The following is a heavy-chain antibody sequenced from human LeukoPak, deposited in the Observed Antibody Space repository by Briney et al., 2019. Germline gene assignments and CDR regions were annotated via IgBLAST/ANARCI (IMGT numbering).Heavy chain of an antibody. CDR1: GFTFSSYV. CDR3: ATLMVYASAFDY. V-gene: IGHV3-30*03. D-gene: IGHD2-8*01. Sequence: GGSLRLSCAASGFTFSSYVMHWVRQAPGKGLEWVAVISYDGSNKYYADSVKGRFTISRDNSKNTLYLQMNSLRAEDTAVYYCATLMVYASAFDYWGQGTLVTVSS. CDR2: ISYDGSNK. J-gene: IGHJ4*02.